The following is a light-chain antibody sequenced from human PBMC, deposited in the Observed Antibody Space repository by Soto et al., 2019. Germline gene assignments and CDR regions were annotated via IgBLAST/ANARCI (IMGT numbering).Light chain of an antibody. CDR1: QSISSNY. V-gene: IGKV3-20*01. Sequence: EIVLTQSPGTLSLSPGERATLSCRASQSISSNYLAWYQQKPGQAPRLLIYGASSRATGVPDRFGGSGSGTDITLTISSLEPEDFAVYFCQQYGSSPLFGQGTKLEIK. CDR3: QQYGSSPL. CDR2: GAS. J-gene: IGKJ2*01.